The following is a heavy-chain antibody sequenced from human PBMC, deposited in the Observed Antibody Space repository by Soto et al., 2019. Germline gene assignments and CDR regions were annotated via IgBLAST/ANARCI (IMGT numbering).Heavy chain of an antibody. CDR2: IYYSGST. D-gene: IGHD3-10*01. CDR3: ASLTLWFGELFGYDAFDI. J-gene: IGHJ3*02. V-gene: IGHV4-39*01. Sequence: SETLSLTCTASGGSISSSSYYWGWIRQPPGKGLEWIGSIYYSGSTYYNPSLKSRVTISVDTSKNQFSLKLSSVTAADTAVYYCASLTLWFGELFGYDAFDIWGQGTMVTVSS. CDR1: GGSISSSSYY.